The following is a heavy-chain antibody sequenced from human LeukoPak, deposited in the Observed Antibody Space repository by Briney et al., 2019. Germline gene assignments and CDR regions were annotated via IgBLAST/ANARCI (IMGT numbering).Heavy chain of an antibody. D-gene: IGHD5-24*01. CDR3: ARGAQGGTRDGYNLYYFDY. CDR1: GGTFSSYA. J-gene: IGHJ4*02. CDR2: IIPIFGTA. V-gene: IGHV1-69*05. Sequence: SVKVSCKASGGTFSSYAISWVRQAPGQGLEWMGGIIPIFGTANYAQKFQGRVTITTDESTSTAYMELSSLRSEDTAVYYCARGAQGGTRDGYNLYYFDYWGQGTLVTVSS.